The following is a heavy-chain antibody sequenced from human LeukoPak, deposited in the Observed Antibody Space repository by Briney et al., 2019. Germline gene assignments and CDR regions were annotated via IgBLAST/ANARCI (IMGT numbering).Heavy chain of an antibody. CDR2: ISGSGGST. CDR3: AKVGANYYYYYGMDV. J-gene: IGHJ6*04. D-gene: IGHD1-26*01. CDR1: GFPFRSYA. Sequence: GGPLRLSCAASGFPFRSYAMSRVRQAPGKGLEWVSAISGSGGSTYYADSVKGRFTISRDNSKNTLYLQMNSLRAEDTAVYYCAKVGANYYYYYGMDVWGKGTTVTVSS. V-gene: IGHV3-23*01.